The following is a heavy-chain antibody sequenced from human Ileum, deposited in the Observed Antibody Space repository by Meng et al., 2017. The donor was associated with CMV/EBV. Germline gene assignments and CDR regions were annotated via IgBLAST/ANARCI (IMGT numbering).Heavy chain of an antibody. CDR3: ARVSYCSSTSCYHYFDY. CDR2: ISSSSSYI. Sequence: FTFSSYSMNWVRQAPGKGLEWVSSISSSSSYIYYADSVKGRFTISRDNAKNSLYLQMNSLRAEDTAVYYCARVSYCSSTSCYHYFDYWGQGTLVTVS. J-gene: IGHJ4*02. D-gene: IGHD2-2*01. V-gene: IGHV3-21*01. CDR1: FTFSSYS.